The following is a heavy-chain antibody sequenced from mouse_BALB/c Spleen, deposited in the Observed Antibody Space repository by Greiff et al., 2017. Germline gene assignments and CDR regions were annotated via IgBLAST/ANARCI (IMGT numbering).Heavy chain of an antibody. CDR2: INPSNGRT. D-gene: IGHD1-1*01. Sequence: QVQLQQPGAELVKPGASVKLSCKASGYTFTSYWMHWVKQRPGQGLEWIGEINPSNGRTNYNEKFKSKATLTVDKSSSTAYMQLSSLTSEDSAVYYWARASYGSSYGHFDYWGQGTTLTVSS. CDR3: ARASYGSSYGHFDY. CDR1: GYTFTSYW. V-gene: IGHV1S81*02. J-gene: IGHJ2*01.